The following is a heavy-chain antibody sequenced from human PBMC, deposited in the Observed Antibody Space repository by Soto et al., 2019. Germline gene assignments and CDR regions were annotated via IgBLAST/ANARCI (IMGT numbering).Heavy chain of an antibody. Sequence: LKISCKGSGYSFTSYWISWVRQMPGKGLEWMGRIDPSDSYTNYSPSFQGHVTISADKSISTAYLQWSSLKASDTAMYYCARRSSVRGQKVYGMDVWGQGTTVTVPS. J-gene: IGHJ6*02. CDR1: GYSFTSYW. V-gene: IGHV5-10-1*01. CDR3: ARRSSVRGQKVYGMDV. D-gene: IGHD3-10*01. CDR2: IDPSDSYT.